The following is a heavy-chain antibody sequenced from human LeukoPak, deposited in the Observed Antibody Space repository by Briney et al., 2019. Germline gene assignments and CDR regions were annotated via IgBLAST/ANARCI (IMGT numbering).Heavy chain of an antibody. J-gene: IGHJ4*02. Sequence: GGSLRLSCAASGFTVSSNYMSWVRQAPGKGLEWVSVIYSGGSTYYADSVKGRFTISRDNSKNTLYLQMNSLRAEDTAVYYCAKEGWDYYDSSGLDYWGQGTLVTVSS. CDR3: AKEGWDYYDSSGLDY. D-gene: IGHD3-22*01. V-gene: IGHV3-53*05. CDR2: IYSGGST. CDR1: GFTVSSNY.